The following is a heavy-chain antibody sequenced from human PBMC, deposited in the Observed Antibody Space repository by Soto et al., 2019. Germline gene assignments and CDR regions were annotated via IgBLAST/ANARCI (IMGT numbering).Heavy chain of an antibody. D-gene: IGHD6-25*01. CDR1: GDSISSGDYY. CDR3: ARDGDDNSDSPY. Sequence: QVQLQESGPRLVKPSQTLSLTCTVSGDSISSGDYYWSWVRQPPGKGLEWIGYIFYSGSTHYNPSLKSRATISADASKNQFSLMLSSVTAADTAVYFCARDGDDNSDSPYWGQGTLVTVSS. CDR2: IFYSGST. J-gene: IGHJ4*02. V-gene: IGHV4-30-4*01.